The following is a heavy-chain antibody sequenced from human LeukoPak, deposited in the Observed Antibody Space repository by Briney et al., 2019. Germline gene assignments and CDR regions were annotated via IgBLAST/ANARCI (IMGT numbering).Heavy chain of an antibody. J-gene: IGHJ4*02. Sequence: ASVKVSCKASGGTFSSYAISWVRQAPGQGLEWMGWISAYNGNTNYAQKLQGRVTMTTDTSTSTAYMELRSLRSDDTAAYYCARDYGGNSYLDYWGQGTLVTVSS. CDR3: ARDYGGNSYLDY. CDR1: GGTFSSYA. V-gene: IGHV1-18*01. CDR2: ISAYNGNT. D-gene: IGHD4-23*01.